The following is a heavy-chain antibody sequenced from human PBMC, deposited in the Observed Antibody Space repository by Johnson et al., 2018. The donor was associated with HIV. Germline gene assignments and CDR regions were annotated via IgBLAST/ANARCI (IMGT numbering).Heavy chain of an antibody. Sequence: PGQGLEWVSAISGSGGSTYYADSVKGRFTISRDNSKNTLYLQMNSLRAEDTAVYYCAKGGYCSSTSCSLDDAFDIWGQGTMVTVSS. D-gene: IGHD2-2*01. CDR2: ISGSGGST. CDR3: AKGGYCSSTSCSLDDAFDI. V-gene: IGHV3-23*01. J-gene: IGHJ3*02.